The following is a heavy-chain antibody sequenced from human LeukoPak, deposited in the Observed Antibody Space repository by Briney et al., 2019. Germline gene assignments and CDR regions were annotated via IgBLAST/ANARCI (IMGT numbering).Heavy chain of an antibody. CDR1: GGTFSSYA. V-gene: IGHV1-69*04. CDR3: ARDGKAAIYYYYYGKDV. J-gene: IGHJ6*02. CDR2: IIPILGIA. Sequence: ASVKVSCKASGGTFSSYAISWVRQAPGQGLEWMGRIIPILGIANYAQKFQGRVTITADKSTSTAYMELSSLRSEDTAVYYCARDGKAAIYYYYYGKDVWGQGTTVTVSS. D-gene: IGHD2-2*01.